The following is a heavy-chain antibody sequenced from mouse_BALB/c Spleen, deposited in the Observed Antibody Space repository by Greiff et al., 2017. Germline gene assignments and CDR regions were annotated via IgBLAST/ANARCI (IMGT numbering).Heavy chain of an antibody. CDR3: AAYYGNPMDY. CDR1: GYTFTSYW. V-gene: IGHV1-69*02. Sequence: VQLQQPGAELVKPGASVKLSCKASGYTFTSYWMHWVKQRPGQGLEWIGEIDPSDSYTNYNQKFKGKATLTVDKSSSTAYMQLSSLTSEDSAVYYCAAYYGNPMDYWGQGTSVTVSS. D-gene: IGHD2-10*01. J-gene: IGHJ4*01. CDR2: IDPSDSYT.